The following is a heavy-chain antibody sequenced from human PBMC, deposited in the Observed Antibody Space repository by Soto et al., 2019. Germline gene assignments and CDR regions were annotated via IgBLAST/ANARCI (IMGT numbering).Heavy chain of an antibody. J-gene: IGHJ6*02. CDR3: ARDAAPTLTYPHGTDV. V-gene: IGHV6-1*01. Sequence: SQTLSLTCAISGDIVSTNIAAWSWIRQSPSRGLEWLGRTLYRSSKWYNEYAVSVKSRMTINPDTSKNQFSLQLNSVTPEDTAVYYCARDAAPTLTYPHGTDVWGQGTAGTVSS. CDR1: GDIVSTNIAA. D-gene: IGHD2-15*01. CDR2: TLYRSSKWYN.